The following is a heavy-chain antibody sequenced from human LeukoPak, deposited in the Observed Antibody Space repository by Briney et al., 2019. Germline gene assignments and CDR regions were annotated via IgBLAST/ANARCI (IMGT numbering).Heavy chain of an antibody. V-gene: IGHV3-66*01. D-gene: IGHD6-13*01. CDR3: AAAPLY. Sequence: GGSLRLSCAASRFRVSSNYMSWVRQAPGKGLEWVSALYSGGSTYYADSVKGRFTISRDNSKNTLYLQMNSLRAEDTAVYYCAAAPLYWGQGTLVIVSS. J-gene: IGHJ4*02. CDR1: RFRVSSNY. CDR2: LYSGGST.